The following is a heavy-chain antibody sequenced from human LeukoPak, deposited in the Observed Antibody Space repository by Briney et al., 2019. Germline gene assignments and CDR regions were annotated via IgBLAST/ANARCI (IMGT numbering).Heavy chain of an antibody. CDR2: MWYDGSNK. CDR1: GFTFSSYG. J-gene: IGHJ4*02. V-gene: IGHV3-33*01. D-gene: IGHD3-22*01. Sequence: GGSLRLSCAASGFTFSSYGMHWVRQAPGKGLEWVAVMWYDGSNKYYADSVKGRFTISRDNSKNTLYLQMNSLRAEDTAVYYCARDRYDSSGYYPLDYWGQGTLVTVSS. CDR3: ARDRYDSSGYYPLDY.